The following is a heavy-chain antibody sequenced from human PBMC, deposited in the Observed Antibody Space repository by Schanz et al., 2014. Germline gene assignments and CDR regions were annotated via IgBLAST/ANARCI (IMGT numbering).Heavy chain of an antibody. Sequence: EVQLAESGGGVVRPGGSLRLSCAASGFGFDDYAMSWVRQAPGKGLEWVSGINWNGGSTGYADSVKGRFTISRDNGKNSLYLQMNSLRAEDTAVYYCARPSDSSWYMDVWGKGTTVTVSS. V-gene: IGHV3-20*04. CDR2: INWNGGST. CDR3: ARPSDSSWYMDV. CDR1: GFGFDDYA. J-gene: IGHJ6*03. D-gene: IGHD2-21*02.